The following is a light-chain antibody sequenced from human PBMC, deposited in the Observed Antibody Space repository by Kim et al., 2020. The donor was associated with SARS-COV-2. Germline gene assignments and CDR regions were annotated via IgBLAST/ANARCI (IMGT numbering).Light chain of an antibody. CDR3: LQHNSYPIT. V-gene: IGKV1-17*01. Sequence: GDRVTITCRASQDIRNDLGWYQQNPGRAPKRLIYGASSLQSEVPSRFSGTGSGTEFTLTISSLQPEDFATYFCLQHNSYPITFGQGTRLEIK. CDR1: QDIRND. J-gene: IGKJ5*01. CDR2: GAS.